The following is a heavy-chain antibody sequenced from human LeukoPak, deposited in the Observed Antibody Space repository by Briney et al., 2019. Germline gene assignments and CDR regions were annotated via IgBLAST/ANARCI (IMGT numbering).Heavy chain of an antibody. CDR3: ARGGYSSSWYTLGH. J-gene: IGHJ4*02. D-gene: IGHD6-13*01. V-gene: IGHV3-30-3*01. Sequence: GGSLRLSCAASGFAFNKYAMHWVRQAPGKGLEWVAATSDDGTNKYYADSVKGRFTISRDNSKNTLYLQMNSLRAEDTAVYYCARGGYSSSWYTLGHWGQGTLVTVSS. CDR1: GFAFNKYA. CDR2: TSDDGTNK.